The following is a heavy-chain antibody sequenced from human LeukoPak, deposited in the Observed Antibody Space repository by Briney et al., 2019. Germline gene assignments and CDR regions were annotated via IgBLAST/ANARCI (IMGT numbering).Heavy chain of an antibody. CDR1: GGSISSGSYY. Sequence: SQTLSLTCTVSGGSISSGSYYWSWVRQPAGKGLEWIGRIYTSGSTNYNPSLKSRVTISVDTSKNQFSLKLSSVTAADTAVYYRARRRPLSDIVVVPAAIGSDWFDPWGQGTLVTVSS. D-gene: IGHD2-2*02. J-gene: IGHJ5*02. CDR3: ARRRPLSDIVVVPAAIGSDWFDP. V-gene: IGHV4-61*02. CDR2: IYTSGST.